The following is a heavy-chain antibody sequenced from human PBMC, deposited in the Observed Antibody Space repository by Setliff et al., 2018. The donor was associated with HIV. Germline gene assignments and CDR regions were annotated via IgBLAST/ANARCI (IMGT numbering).Heavy chain of an antibody. V-gene: IGHV1-69*08. D-gene: IGHD5-18*01. CDR1: GGTFSSYS. Sequence: SVMVSCKASGGTFSSYSISWVRQAPGQGLEWMGRIIPICGTANYAQTFQGRVTVTEDKSTSTAYMELSSLRSEDTAVYYCARGLSGDGYSPFDYWGQGTRVTVSS. J-gene: IGHJ4*02. CDR3: ARGLSGDGYSPFDY. CDR2: IIPICGTA.